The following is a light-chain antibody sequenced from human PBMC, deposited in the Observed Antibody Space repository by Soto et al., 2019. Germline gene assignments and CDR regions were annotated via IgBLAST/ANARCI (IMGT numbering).Light chain of an antibody. J-gene: IGLJ1*01. CDR2: DVS. CDR3: SSYTSSSTSV. CDR1: SSDGGGYNY. Sequence: QSVLTQPASVSGSPGQSITISCTGTSSDGGGYNYVSWYQQHPGKAPKLMIYDVSNRPSGVSNRFPGSKSGNTASLTISGLQAEDEADYYCSSYTSSSTSVFGTGTKVTVL. V-gene: IGLV2-14*01.